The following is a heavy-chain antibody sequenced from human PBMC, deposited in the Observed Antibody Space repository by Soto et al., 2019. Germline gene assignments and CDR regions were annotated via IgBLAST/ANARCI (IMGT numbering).Heavy chain of an antibody. Sequence: DLEESGGGVVQPGASLRLSCAASGFTFSTSGLHWVRQAPGKGLEWVALIWYDGSKEDYADSVKGRFTISRDDSKNMIFLQMNSLRAEDTAMYYCARDKGNRYFDCWGQGTPVTVSS. J-gene: IGHJ4*02. CDR1: GFTFSTSG. V-gene: IGHV3-33*01. D-gene: IGHD3-10*01. CDR3: ARDKGNRYFDC. CDR2: IWYDGSKE.